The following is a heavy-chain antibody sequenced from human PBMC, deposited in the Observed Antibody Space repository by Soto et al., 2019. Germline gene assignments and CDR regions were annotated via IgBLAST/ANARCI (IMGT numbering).Heavy chain of an antibody. CDR2: ISSSSSYI. J-gene: IGHJ4*02. CDR3: ARHRGIAVAGRYFDY. Sequence: GGSLRLSCAASGFTFSSYSMNWVRQAPGKGLEWVSSISSSSSYIYYADSVKGRFTISRDNAKNSLYLQMNSLRAEDTAVYYCARHRGIAVAGRYFDYWGQGTLVTVSS. D-gene: IGHD6-19*01. CDR1: GFTFSSYS. V-gene: IGHV3-21*01.